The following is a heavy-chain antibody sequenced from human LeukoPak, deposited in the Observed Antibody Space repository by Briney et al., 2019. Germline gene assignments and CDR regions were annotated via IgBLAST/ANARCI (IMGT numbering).Heavy chain of an antibody. CDR1: GFTVSSNY. CDR3: AKDVGKWESLHFFDY. CDR2: IYSGGNT. D-gene: IGHD1-26*01. J-gene: IGHJ4*02. V-gene: IGHV3-53*01. Sequence: HPGGSLRLSCAASGFTVSSNYMSWVRQAPGKGLEWVSVIYSGGNTYYADSVTGRFTISRDNSRNTLYLQMNSLRGDDTAVYYCAKDVGKWESLHFFDYWGQGTLVTVSS.